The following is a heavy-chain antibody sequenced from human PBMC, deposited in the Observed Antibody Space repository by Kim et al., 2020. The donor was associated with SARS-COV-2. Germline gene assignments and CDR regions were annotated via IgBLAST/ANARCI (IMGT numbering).Heavy chain of an antibody. V-gene: IGHV3-15*01. J-gene: IGHJ4*01. D-gene: IGHD3-16*02. Sequence: GGSLRLSCVASGFTFSNAWMSWVRQAPGKGLEWVGRIKSKSHATDYAAPVKGRFTISRDDSSSTVYLQMDSLKIEDTAVYYCTAMTLVIPDALKRVGYWGQGILVAVSS. CDR2: IKSKSHAT. CDR3: TAMTLVIPDALKRVGY. CDR1: GFTFSNAW.